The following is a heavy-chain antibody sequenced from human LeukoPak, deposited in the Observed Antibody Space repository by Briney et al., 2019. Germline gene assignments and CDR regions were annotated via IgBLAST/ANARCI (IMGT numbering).Heavy chain of an antibody. Sequence: SVKVSCKASGGTFSSYAISWVRQAPGQGLEWMGGIIPIFGTANYAQKFQGRVTITTDESTSTAYMELSSLRSEDTAVYYCARDPRYCSSTSCYLVDRGQGTLVTVSS. D-gene: IGHD2-2*01. CDR1: GGTFSSYA. CDR2: IIPIFGTA. CDR3: ARDPRYCSSTSCYLVD. V-gene: IGHV1-69*05. J-gene: IGHJ4*02.